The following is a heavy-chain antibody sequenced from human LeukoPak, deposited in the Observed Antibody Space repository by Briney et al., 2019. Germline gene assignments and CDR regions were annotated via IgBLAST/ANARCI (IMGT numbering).Heavy chain of an antibody. CDR1: GGSISSTSYY. D-gene: IGHD2-21*01. CDR3: GSARLPPSDCLAP. V-gene: IGHV4-39*02. CDR2: IYYRGNT. Sequence: SETLSLTCSVSGGSISSTSYYWAWIRQPPGKGLEWIGSIYYRGNTYYNPSLKSRVTISVDTSKNHFSLKLTSVTEADRAIYSCGSARLPPSDCLAPGGQGALLTV. J-gene: IGHJ5*02.